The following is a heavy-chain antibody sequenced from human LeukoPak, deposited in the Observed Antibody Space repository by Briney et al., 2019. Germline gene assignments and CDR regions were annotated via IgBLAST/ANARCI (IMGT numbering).Heavy chain of an antibody. J-gene: IGHJ4*02. V-gene: IGHV3-53*01. CDR3: ARRAGDYSHLYDY. CDR1: GFTVSSNS. CDR2: IYTTGST. D-gene: IGHD3-22*01. Sequence: GGSLRLSCTVSGFTVSSNSMSWVRQAPGKGLEWVSFIYTTGSTHNSDSVKGRFTISRDSSKNTLYLQMNSLRAEDTAVYYCARRAGDYSHLYDYWGQGTLVTVSS.